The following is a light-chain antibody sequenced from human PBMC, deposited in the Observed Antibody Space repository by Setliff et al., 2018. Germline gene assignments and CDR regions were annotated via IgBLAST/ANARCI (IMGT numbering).Light chain of an antibody. CDR3: SSYTSSSTWV. CDR1: SSDVGGYDY. CDR2: DVS. V-gene: IGLV2-14*01. J-gene: IGLJ1*01. Sequence: QSALAQPASVSGSPGQSITIPCTGTSSDVGGYDYVSWYQQHPGKAPKLMIYDVSKRPSGVPDRFSGSKSGNTASLTISGLQAEDEADYYCSSYTSSSTWVFGTGTKVTVL.